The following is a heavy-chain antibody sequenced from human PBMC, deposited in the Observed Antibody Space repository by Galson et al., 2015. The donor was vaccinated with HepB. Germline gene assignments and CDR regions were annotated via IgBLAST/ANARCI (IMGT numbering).Heavy chain of an antibody. CDR3: AKVVSESYYDSSGYYDAFDI. CDR1: GFTFDDYA. CDR2: ISWNSGSI. D-gene: IGHD3-22*01. V-gene: IGHV3-9*01. J-gene: IGHJ3*02. Sequence: SLRLSCAASGFTFDDYAMHWVRQAPGKGLEWVSGISWNSGSIGYADSVKGRFTISRDNAKNSLYLQMNSLRAEDTALYYCAKVVSESYYDSSGYYDAFDIWGQGTMVTVSS.